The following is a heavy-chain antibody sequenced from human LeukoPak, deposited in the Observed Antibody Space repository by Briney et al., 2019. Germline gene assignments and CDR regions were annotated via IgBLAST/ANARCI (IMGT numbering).Heavy chain of an antibody. CDR2: IYPGDSDT. J-gene: IGHJ1*01. CDR3: ATYAGSYSKYFQH. CDR1: ENSFTNYC. Sequence: GESLKISFKGSENSFTNYCIGWVRQMPGKGLERMGIIYPGDSDTRYSPSFQGQVTISADKSISTAYLQWSSLKASDTAMYFCATYAGSYSKYFQHWGQGTLVTVSS. D-gene: IGHD3-10*01. V-gene: IGHV5-51*01.